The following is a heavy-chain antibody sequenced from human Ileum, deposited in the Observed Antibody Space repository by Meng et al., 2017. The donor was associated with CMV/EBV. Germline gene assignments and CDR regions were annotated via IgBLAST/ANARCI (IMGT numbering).Heavy chain of an antibody. CDR3: VRVVIAAGTDWFDP. CDR2: MYYSGST. D-gene: IGHD6-13*01. V-gene: IGHV4-39*06. Sequence: QRQGSGPGLVKPSETLSLPCTVSGDSLSSNSHYWGWIRLPPGKGLEFIASMYYSGSTYYNPSLKSRTTISLDTSKNQFPLNLTSVTAADTAVYYCVRVVIAAGTDWFDPWGQGTLVTVSS. CDR1: GDSLSSNSHY. J-gene: IGHJ5*02.